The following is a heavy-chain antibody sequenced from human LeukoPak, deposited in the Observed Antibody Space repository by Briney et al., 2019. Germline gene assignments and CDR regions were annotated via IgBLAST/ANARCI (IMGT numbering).Heavy chain of an antibody. CDR3: ARVGRKGSAFDI. CDR2: ISSSSSYI. V-gene: IGHV3-21*01. J-gene: IGHJ3*02. D-gene: IGHD3-10*01. Sequence: RPGGSLRLSCAASGFTFSSYSMNWVRQAPGKGLEWVSSISSSSSYIYYADSVKGRFTISRDNAKNSLYLQMNSLRAEDTAVYYCARVGRKGSAFDIWGQGTMVTVSS. CDR1: GFTFSSYS.